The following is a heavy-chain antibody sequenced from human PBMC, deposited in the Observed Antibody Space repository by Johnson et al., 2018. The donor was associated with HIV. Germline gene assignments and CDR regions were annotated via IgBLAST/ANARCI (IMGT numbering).Heavy chain of an antibody. CDR2: ITYDGTKK. V-gene: IGHV3-30*03. J-gene: IGHJ3*02. CDR3: ASQVRGLRLGVDAFDI. D-gene: IGHD3-16*01. Sequence: QMLLVESGGGVVQPGRSLRVSCGASGFTFSSYDMHWVRQAPGKGLEWVAVITYDGTKKYFAASVKGRFNISRDNSKNTLYLQMNKLRAEDTAVYFCASQVRGLRLGVDAFDIWGQGTMVTVSS. CDR1: GFTFSSYD.